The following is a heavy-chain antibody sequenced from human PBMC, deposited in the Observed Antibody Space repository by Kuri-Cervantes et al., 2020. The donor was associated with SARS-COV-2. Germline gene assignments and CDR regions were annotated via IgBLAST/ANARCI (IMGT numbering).Heavy chain of an antibody. J-gene: IGHJ5*02. CDR3: ARGLGRFDP. D-gene: IGHD1-26*01. CDR2: IYHSGST. CDR1: GGSFSGYY. Sequence: GSLRLSCAVYGGSFSGYYWSWIRQPPGKGLEWIGYIYHSGSTYYNPSLKSRVTISVDRSKNQFSLKLSSVTAADTAVYYCARGLGRFDPWGQGTLVTVSS. V-gene: IGHV4-34*01.